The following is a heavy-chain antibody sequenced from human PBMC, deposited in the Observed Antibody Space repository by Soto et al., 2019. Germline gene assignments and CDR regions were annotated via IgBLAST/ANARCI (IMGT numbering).Heavy chain of an antibody. V-gene: IGHV4-31*02. Sequence: SATLSLTWTVSGGSISSGGYYWSWIRQHPGKGLEWIGYIYYSGSTYYNPSRKSRVTISVDTSKNQFSLKLSSVTAADTAVYYCERSVSRSSFRIDYWGQGTLVTVSS. J-gene: IGHJ4*02. D-gene: IGHD6-6*01. CDR2: IYYSGST. CDR1: GGSISSGGYY. CDR3: ERSVSRSSFRIDY.